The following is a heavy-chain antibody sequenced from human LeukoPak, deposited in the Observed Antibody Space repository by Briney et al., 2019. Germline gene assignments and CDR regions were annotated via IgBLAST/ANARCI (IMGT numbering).Heavy chain of an antibody. D-gene: IGHD3-3*01. V-gene: IGHV1-24*01. CDR1: GYTLTELS. CDR2: FDPQDGET. J-gene: IGHJ4*02. Sequence: ASVKVSCKVSGYTLTELSIHWVRQAPGKGLEWMGGFDPQDGETVYAQKFQGRVTMTEDTSTDTAYMELSSLRSEDTAVYYCATGGTIYDFWSGYCYGWGQGTLVTVSS. CDR3: ATGGTIYDFWSGYCYG.